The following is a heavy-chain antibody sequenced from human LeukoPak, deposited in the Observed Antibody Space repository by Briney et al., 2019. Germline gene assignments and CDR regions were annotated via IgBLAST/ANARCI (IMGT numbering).Heavy chain of an antibody. CDR2: ISWNSGSI. CDR1: GFTFDDYA. J-gene: IGHJ4*02. CDR3: AKGYYDILTGYDSFDY. Sequence: GGSLRLSCAASGFTFDDYAMHWVRQAPGKGLEWVSGISWNSGSIGYADSVKGRFTSSRDNAKNSLYLQMNSLRAEDMALYYCAKGYYDILTGYDSFDYWGQGTLVTVSS. V-gene: IGHV3-9*03. D-gene: IGHD3-9*01.